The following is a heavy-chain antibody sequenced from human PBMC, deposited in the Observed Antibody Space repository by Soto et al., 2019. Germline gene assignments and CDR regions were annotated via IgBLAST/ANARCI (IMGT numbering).Heavy chain of an antibody. D-gene: IGHD4-17*01. V-gene: IGHV3-23*01. CDR1: GFTFSSCA. CDR2: IGDNGVSK. J-gene: IGHJ4*02. CDR3: ATYRQTTVTSEF. Sequence: EVQLLESGGGLVQPGGSLTLSCAASGFTFSSCAMNWVRQAPGKGLEWVSAIGDNGVSKYYADSVKGRFTISRDNSKNTLYLQMNSLRADDTAVYYCATYRQTTVTSEFWGQGALVTVSS.